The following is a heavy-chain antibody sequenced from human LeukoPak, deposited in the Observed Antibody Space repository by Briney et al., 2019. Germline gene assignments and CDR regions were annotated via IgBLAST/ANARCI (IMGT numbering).Heavy chain of an antibody. Sequence: GGTLKLSCAASGFTFISYEKNWVRQAPWKGLEWVSYISSGGSSIYYADSVKGRFTISRDNAKNSLYLQMSSLRAEDTAVYYCARGYRFLDYWGQGTLVTVSS. D-gene: IGHD1-14*01. V-gene: IGHV3-48*03. CDR2: ISSGGSSI. CDR1: GFTFISYE. CDR3: ARGYRFLDY. J-gene: IGHJ4*02.